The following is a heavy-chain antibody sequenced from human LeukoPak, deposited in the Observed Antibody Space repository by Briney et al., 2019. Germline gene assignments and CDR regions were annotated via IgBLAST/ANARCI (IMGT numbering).Heavy chain of an antibody. CDR1: GFTFSSYA. V-gene: IGHV3-23*01. CDR2: ISDSGGNK. D-gene: IGHD6-19*01. J-gene: IGHJ4*02. CDR3: AKDRLLASSGAAGNPFYYFDY. Sequence: GGSLTLSCSASGFTFSSYAMSWLRQATEGALEWVSAISDSGGNKYYADSVKGRFTISRDNSKNTLYLQMNSLRAEDTAVYYCAKDRLLASSGAAGNPFYYFDYWGQGTLVTVSS.